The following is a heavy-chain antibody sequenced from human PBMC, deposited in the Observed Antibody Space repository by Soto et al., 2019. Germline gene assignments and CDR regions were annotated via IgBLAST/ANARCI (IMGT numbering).Heavy chain of an antibody. Sequence: GGPLRLSCAASGFTFSSYCMHLVRQAPGKGLEWVAVISYDGSNKYYADSVKGRFTISRDNSKNTLYLQMNSLRAEDTAVYYCAKENCGGSCYLYYYYGMDVWGQGTTVTVSS. J-gene: IGHJ6*02. CDR1: GFTFSSYC. CDR3: AKENCGGSCYLYYYYGMDV. V-gene: IGHV3-30*18. CDR2: ISYDGSNK. D-gene: IGHD2-15*01.